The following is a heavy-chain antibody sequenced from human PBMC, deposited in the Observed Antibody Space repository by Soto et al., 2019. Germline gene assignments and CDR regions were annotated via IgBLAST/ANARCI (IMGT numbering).Heavy chain of an antibody. CDR1: GYTFTGYY. D-gene: IGHD3-10*01. J-gene: IGHJ3*02. CDR3: ARDFSGDRAEVRDAFDI. CDR2: INPNSGGT. V-gene: IGHV1-2*04. Sequence: QVQLVQSGAEVKKPGASVKVSCKASGYTFTGYYMHWVRQAPGQGLEWMGGINPNSGGTNYAQKFQGLVTMTRDTSISTAYMELSRLRSDDTAVYYGARDFSGDRAEVRDAFDIWGQGTMVTVSS.